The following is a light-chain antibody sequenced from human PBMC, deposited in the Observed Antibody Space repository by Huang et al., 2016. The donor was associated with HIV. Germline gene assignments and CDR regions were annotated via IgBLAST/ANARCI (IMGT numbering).Light chain of an antibody. V-gene: IGKV1-6*02. CDR3: LQDFNYPRT. CDR1: QDITNE. CDR2: AAS. J-gene: IGKJ1*01. Sequence: AIQLTQSLSSLSASVGDRVTITCRASQDITNELGWYQQKPGKAPKLLISAASTLRSGVPSRFSGSGSGTDFTLTISSLQPEDFATYFCLQDFNYPRTFGQGTRVEIK.